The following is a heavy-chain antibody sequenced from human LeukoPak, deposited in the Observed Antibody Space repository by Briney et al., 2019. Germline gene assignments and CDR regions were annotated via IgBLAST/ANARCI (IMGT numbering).Heavy chain of an antibody. J-gene: IGHJ4*02. D-gene: IGHD1-26*01. CDR2: INSGANTI. CDR3: ARFVRGGSNSMPSFDY. CDR1: GFTFSTYE. V-gene: IGHV3-48*03. Sequence: PGGSLRLSCAASGFTFSTYEMNWVRQAPGKGLEWVSYINSGANTIFYADSVKGRFTISRDNAKNSLYLQMNSLRAEDTAVYYCARFVRGGSNSMPSFDYWGQGTLVTVFS.